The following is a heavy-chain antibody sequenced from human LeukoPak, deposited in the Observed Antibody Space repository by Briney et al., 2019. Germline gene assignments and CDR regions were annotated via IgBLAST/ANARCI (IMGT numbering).Heavy chain of an antibody. CDR2: IYHSGTT. CDR3: ARPPDHRDYGAAFDW. J-gene: IGHJ4*02. V-gene: IGHV4-38-2*01. CDR1: GYSISSGYF. Sequence: PSETLSLTCAVSGYSISSGYFWGWIRQPPGKGLEWIGSIYHSGTTYYNPSLKSRVTISVDTAKNQFSLGLNSVTAADTAVYYCARPPDHRDYGAAFDWWGQGTLVTVSS. D-gene: IGHD4-17*01.